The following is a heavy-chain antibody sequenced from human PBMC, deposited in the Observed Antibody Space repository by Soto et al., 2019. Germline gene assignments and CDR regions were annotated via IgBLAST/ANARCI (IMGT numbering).Heavy chain of an antibody. CDR3: AKDVVVGATPGLGDYYYYYGMDV. D-gene: IGHD1-26*01. Sequence: GGSLRLSCAASGFTFSSYGMHWVRQAPGKGLEWVAVISYDGSNKYYADSVKGRFTVSRDNSKNTLYLQMNSLRAEDTAVYYCAKDVVVGATPGLGDYYYYYGMDVWGQGTTVTVSS. J-gene: IGHJ6*02. CDR1: GFTFSSYG. V-gene: IGHV3-30*18. CDR2: ISYDGSNK.